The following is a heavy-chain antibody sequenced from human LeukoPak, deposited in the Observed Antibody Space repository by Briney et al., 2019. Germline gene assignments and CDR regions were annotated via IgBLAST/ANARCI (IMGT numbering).Heavy chain of an antibody. D-gene: IGHD5-24*01. CDR1: GFSFNTFW. CDR3: AREDGGWLRADL. CDR2: IHRDGSVR. Sequence: PGGSLRLSCEASGFSFNTFWMSSVRQAPGKGLEWVANIHRDGSVRHYVESVRGRFTISRDNAKNSLFLQMNSLRVEDTAVYYCAREDGGWLRADLWGQGTLVTVSS. J-gene: IGHJ5*02. V-gene: IGHV3-7*01.